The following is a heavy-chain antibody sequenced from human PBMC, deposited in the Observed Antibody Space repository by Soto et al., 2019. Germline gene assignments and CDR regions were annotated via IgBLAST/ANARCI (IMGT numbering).Heavy chain of an antibody. J-gene: IGHJ4*02. D-gene: IGHD6-6*01. CDR3: ARVKYSSSSGGSNFDY. CDR2: TYYRSKWYN. CDR1: GDSVSSNSAA. V-gene: IGHV6-1*01. Sequence: QTLSLTCAISGDSVSSNSAAWNWIRQSPSRGLEWLGRTYYRSKWYNDYAVSVKSRITINPDTSKNQFSLQLNSVTPEDTAVYYCARVKYSSSSGGSNFDYWGQGTLVTVSS.